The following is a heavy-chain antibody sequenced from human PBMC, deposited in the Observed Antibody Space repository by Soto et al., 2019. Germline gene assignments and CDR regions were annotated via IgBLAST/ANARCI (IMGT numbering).Heavy chain of an antibody. J-gene: IGHJ5*02. CDR3: ARHDYSNEHWFDT. Sequence: GGSLRLSCTASGFSFSDYYMSWIRQAPGKGREWISYISSASDYSTYAHSFKCRFTISRDNAKNSLYLQLNRVSPDDAALYFCARHDYSNEHWFDTWGLGTPVTVSS. D-gene: IGHD4-4*01. V-gene: IGHV3-11*06. CDR1: GFSFSDYY. CDR2: ISSASDYS.